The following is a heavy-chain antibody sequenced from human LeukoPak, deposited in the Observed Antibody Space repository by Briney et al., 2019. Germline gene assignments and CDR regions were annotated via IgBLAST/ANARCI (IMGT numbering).Heavy chain of an antibody. D-gene: IGHD3-16*01. CDR1: GFTFSNYA. J-gene: IGHJ4*02. V-gene: IGHV3-33*01. CDR2: IWYDGSND. CDR3: ATEGGLL. Sequence: GGSLRLSCEASGFTFSNYAMHWVRQAPGKGLEWVAVIWYDGSNDYYANSVKGRFTISRDNAKNSLYLQMNSLRDEDTAVYYCATEGGLLWGQGTLVTVSS.